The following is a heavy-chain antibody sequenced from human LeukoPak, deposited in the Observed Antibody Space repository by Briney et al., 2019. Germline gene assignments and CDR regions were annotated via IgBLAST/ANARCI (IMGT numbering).Heavy chain of an antibody. CDR2: INAGNGNT. Sequence: AASVKVSSKASGYTFTSYAMHWVRQAPGQRLEWMGWINAGNGNTKYSQKFQGRVTITRDTSASTAYMELSSLRSEDTAGYYCARDLYCSSTSCRRENYYYYYGMDVWGQGTTVTVSS. D-gene: IGHD2-2*01. CDR1: GYTFTSYA. CDR3: ARDLYCSSTSCRRENYYYYYGMDV. V-gene: IGHV1-3*01. J-gene: IGHJ6*02.